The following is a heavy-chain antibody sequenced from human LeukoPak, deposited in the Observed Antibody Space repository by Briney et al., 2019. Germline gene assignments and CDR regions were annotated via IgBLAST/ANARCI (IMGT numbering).Heavy chain of an antibody. Sequence: PSETLSLTCTVSGGSISSSSYYWGWIRQPPGKGLEWIGSIYYSGSTYYNPSLKSRVTISVDASKNQFSLKLSSVTAADTAVYYCARLWYYDILTGYLYRDYWGQGTLVTVSS. CDR3: ARLWYYDILTGYLYRDY. CDR2: IYYSGST. J-gene: IGHJ4*02. V-gene: IGHV4-39*01. D-gene: IGHD3-9*01. CDR1: GGSISSSSYY.